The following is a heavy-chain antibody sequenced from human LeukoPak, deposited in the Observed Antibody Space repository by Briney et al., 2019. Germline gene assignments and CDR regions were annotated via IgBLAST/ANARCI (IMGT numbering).Heavy chain of an antibody. Sequence: ASVKVSCKVSGYTLTELSMHWVRQAPGKGLEWMGGFDPEDGETIYAQKFQGRVTMTEDTSTDTAYMELSSLRSEDTAVYYCATAFGYGSVEFFDYWGQGTLVTVSS. CDR3: ATAFGYGSVEFFDY. D-gene: IGHD3-10*01. CDR1: GYTLTELS. CDR2: FDPEDGET. V-gene: IGHV1-24*01. J-gene: IGHJ4*02.